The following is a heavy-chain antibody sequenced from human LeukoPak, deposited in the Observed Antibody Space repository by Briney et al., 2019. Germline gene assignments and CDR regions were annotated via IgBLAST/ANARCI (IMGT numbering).Heavy chain of an antibody. CDR3: TDIGAGGDY. CDR2: IKIKAHGYTT. J-gene: IGHJ4*02. D-gene: IGHD1-26*01. Sequence: GGSLRLSCAASGFTFSTYGMSWVRQAPGKGLEWVARIKIKAHGYTTEYATSVEGRFLISRDDSKNSLSLQMNRLKSEDTAVYYCTDIGAGGDYWGQGTLVTVSS. CDR1: GFTFSTYG. V-gene: IGHV3-72*01.